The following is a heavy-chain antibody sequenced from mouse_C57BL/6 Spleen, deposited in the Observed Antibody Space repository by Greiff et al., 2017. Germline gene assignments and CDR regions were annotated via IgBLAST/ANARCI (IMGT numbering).Heavy chain of an antibody. J-gene: IGHJ1*03. D-gene: IGHD2-5*01. CDR3: ARGTTIVTYWYFDV. V-gene: IGHV5-9*01. Sequence: EVQGVESGGGLVKPGGSLKLSCAASGFTFSRYTMSWVRQTPEKRLEWVATISGGGGNTYYPDSVKGRFTISRYNAKNTLYLQMSSLRSEDTALYYCARGTTIVTYWYFDVWSTGTTVTVSA. CDR1: GFTFSRYT. CDR2: ISGGGGNT.